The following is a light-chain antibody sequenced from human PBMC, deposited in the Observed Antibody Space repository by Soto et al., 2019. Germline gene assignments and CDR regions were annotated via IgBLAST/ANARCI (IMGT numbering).Light chain of an antibody. J-gene: IGKJ4*01. CDR2: DAS. V-gene: IGKV3-11*01. CDR1: QSVSSY. Sequence: EIVLTQSPATLSLSPGERATLSCRASQSVSSYLAWYQQKPGQAPRLLIYDASNRATGIPARFSGSGSGTDFTPPISSLEPEDFAVYYCQQRSNWPPLTFGGGTKVEIK. CDR3: QQRSNWPPLT.